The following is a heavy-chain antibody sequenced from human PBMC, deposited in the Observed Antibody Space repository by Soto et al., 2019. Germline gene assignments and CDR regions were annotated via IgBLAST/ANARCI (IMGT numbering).Heavy chain of an antibody. CDR2: IDPSDSYT. D-gene: IGHD2-2*01. J-gene: IGHJ4*02. V-gene: IGHV5-10-1*01. CDR3: ARHAFGSTSRGLALTRHLAK. CDR1: GCRLIVYC. Sequence: AVKISGAGCGCRLIVYCISCVHQMPGKGLERMGRIDPSDSYTNYSPSFQGHVPISADKSISTAYLQWSSLKALDTAMYYCARHAFGSTSRGLALTRHLAKWGQGTLVPVSS.